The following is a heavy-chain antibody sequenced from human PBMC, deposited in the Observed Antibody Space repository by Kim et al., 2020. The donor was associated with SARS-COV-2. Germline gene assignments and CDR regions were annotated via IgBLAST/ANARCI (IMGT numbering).Heavy chain of an antibody. CDR2: ISSSSSYI. Sequence: GGSLRLSCAASGFTFSSYSMNWVRQAPGKGLEWVSSISSSSSYIYYADSVKGRFTISRDNAKNSLYLQMNSLRAEDTAVYYCARDAMVRGVRADYWGQGTLVTVSS. V-gene: IGHV3-21*01. CDR3: ARDAMVRGVRADY. CDR1: GFTFSSYS. D-gene: IGHD3-10*01. J-gene: IGHJ4*02.